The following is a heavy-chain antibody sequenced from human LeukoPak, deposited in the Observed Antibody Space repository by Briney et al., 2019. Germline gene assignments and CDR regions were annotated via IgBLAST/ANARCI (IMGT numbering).Heavy chain of an antibody. Sequence: ASVKVSCKASGYTFTSYYMHWVRQAPGQGLEWMGIINPSGGSTSYAQKFQGRVTMTRDTSTSTVYMELSSLRSEDTAVYYCARNYKQWLGWYYFDYWGQGTLVTVS. CDR3: ARNYKQWLGWYYFDY. D-gene: IGHD6-19*01. CDR2: INPSGGST. V-gene: IGHV1-46*01. J-gene: IGHJ4*02. CDR1: GYTFTSYY.